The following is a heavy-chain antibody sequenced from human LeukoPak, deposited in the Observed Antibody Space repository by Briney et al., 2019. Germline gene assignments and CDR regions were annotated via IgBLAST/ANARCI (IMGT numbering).Heavy chain of an antibody. CDR3: AKDAGGAAAGTGYYYYMDV. D-gene: IGHD6-13*01. Sequence: GGSLRLSCAASGFTFSSYGMHWVRQAPAKGLEWVAFIRYYGSNKYYANSVKGRFTISRDKSKNTLYLQMNSLRAEDTAVYYCAKDAGGAAAGTGYYYYMDVWGKGTTVTISS. CDR2: IRYYGSNK. CDR1: GFTFSSYG. V-gene: IGHV3-30*02. J-gene: IGHJ6*03.